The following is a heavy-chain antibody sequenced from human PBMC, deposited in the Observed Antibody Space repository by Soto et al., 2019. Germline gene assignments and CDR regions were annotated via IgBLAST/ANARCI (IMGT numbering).Heavy chain of an antibody. V-gene: IGHV3-23*01. Sequence: GGALRLSCAASGFTFSNYAMSWIRQAAGKGLVWVSTIRETGNTYYADSVRGRFAPSRDNSENSLYLQMSSLRAEDTALYYCAKQQMGVIRALDYWGQGTLVTVSS. CDR2: IRETGNT. CDR3: AKQQMGVIRALDY. J-gene: IGHJ4*02. D-gene: IGHD1-26*01. CDR1: GFTFSNYA.